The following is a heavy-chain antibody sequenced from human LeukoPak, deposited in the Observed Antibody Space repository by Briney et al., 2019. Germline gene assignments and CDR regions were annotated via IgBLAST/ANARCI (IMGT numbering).Heavy chain of an antibody. J-gene: IGHJ5*02. D-gene: IGHD3-3*01. V-gene: IGHV3-64*01. CDR1: GFIFSSCA. CDR3: VGEVYDGNWFDP. CDR2: ISGNGDST. Sequence: PGGSLRLSCAASGFIFSSCAMHWVRQAPGKGLEYVAAISGNGDSTYYANSVKGRFTISRDNSKNTLYLQMGSLRAEDMAVYYCVGEVYDGNWFDPWGQGTLVTVSS.